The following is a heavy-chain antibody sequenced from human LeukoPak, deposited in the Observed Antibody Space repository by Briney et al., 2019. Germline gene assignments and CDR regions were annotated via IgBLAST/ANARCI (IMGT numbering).Heavy chain of an antibody. CDR3: ARLDYYDSSNFDY. Sequence: PGRTLRLSCAASGFTFSSYAMHWVRQAPGKGLEWVAVIPYDGSNKYYADSVKGRFTISRDNSKNTLYLQMNSLRAEDTAVYYCARLDYYDSSNFDYWGQGTLVTVSS. V-gene: IGHV3-30-3*01. CDR1: GFTFSSYA. J-gene: IGHJ4*02. D-gene: IGHD3-22*01. CDR2: IPYDGSNK.